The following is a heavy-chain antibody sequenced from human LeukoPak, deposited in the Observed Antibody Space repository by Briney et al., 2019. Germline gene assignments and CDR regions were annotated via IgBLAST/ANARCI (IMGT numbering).Heavy chain of an antibody. Sequence: ASVEVSCKASGYTFTSNGISWVRQAPGQGLEWMGWISAYNGNTNYEQKLQGRVTMTTDTSTSTAYMELRSLRSDDTAVYYCASLKHSYDSSGYLVTDAFDIWGQGTMVTVSS. J-gene: IGHJ3*02. V-gene: IGHV1-18*01. CDR3: ASLKHSYDSSGYLVTDAFDI. D-gene: IGHD3-22*01. CDR1: GYTFTSNG. CDR2: ISAYNGNT.